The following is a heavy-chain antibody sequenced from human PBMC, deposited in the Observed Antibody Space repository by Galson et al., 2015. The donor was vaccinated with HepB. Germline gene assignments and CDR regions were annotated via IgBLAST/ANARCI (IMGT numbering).Heavy chain of an antibody. V-gene: IGHV3-15*01. CDR2: IKSKTDGGTT. D-gene: IGHD1-26*01. CDR1: GFTFSNAW. CDR3: TTAVGATESRYYFDY. Sequence: SLRLSCAASGFTFSNAWMSWVRQAPGKGLEWVGRIKSKTDGGTTDYAAPVKGRFTISRDDSKNTLYLQMNSLKTEDTAVYYCTTAVGATESRYYFDYWGQGTLVTVSS. J-gene: IGHJ4*02.